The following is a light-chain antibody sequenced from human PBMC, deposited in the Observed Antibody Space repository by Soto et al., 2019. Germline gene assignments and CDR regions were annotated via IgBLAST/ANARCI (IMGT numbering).Light chain of an antibody. V-gene: IGLV2-14*01. CDR1: SSDVGGYNY. CDR2: EVS. CDR3: SSCTGSSTLV. J-gene: IGLJ2*01. Sequence: QSALTQPASVSGSPGQSITISCTGTSSDVGGYNYVSWYQQHPGKAPKLMIYEVSNWPSGVSNRFSGSKSGNTASLTISGLQAEDEADYYCSSCTGSSTLVFGGGTKVTVL.